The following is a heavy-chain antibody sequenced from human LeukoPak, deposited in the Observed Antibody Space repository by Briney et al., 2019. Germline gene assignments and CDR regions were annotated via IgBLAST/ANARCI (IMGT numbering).Heavy chain of an antibody. CDR3: ARELPSPNDHHYFDY. V-gene: IGHV1-18*01. D-gene: IGHD1-1*01. Sequence: ASVKVSCKASGYTFTSYGISWVRQAPGQGLEWMGWISAYNGNTNCAQKLQGRVTMTTDTSTSTAYMELRSLRSDDTAVYYCARELPSPNDHHYFDYWGQGTLVTVSS. J-gene: IGHJ4*02. CDR1: GYTFTSYG. CDR2: ISAYNGNT.